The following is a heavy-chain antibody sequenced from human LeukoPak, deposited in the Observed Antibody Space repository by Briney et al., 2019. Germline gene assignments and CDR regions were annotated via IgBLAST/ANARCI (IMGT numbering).Heavy chain of an antibody. CDR3: ARDYGGSSPFDY. CDR2: ISSSGSDI. J-gene: IGHJ4*02. D-gene: IGHD4-23*01. CDR1: GFTFSSYA. V-gene: IGHV3-48*03. Sequence: GGSLRLSCAASGFTFSSYAMHWVRQAPGKGLEWVSYISSSGSDIYYADSVKGRFTISRDNAKNSLYLHMNSLRAEDTAVYYCARDYGGSSPFDYWGQGTLVTVSS.